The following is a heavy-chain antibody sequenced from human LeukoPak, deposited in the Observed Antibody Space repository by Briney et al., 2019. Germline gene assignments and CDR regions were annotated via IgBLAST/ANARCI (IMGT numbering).Heavy chain of an antibody. CDR2: INSDGSST. J-gene: IGHJ4*02. Sequence: GGSLRLSCAASGFTFSSYWMHWVRQAPGKGLVWVSRINSDGSSTSYADSVKGRSTISRDNPKNTLYLQMNSLRAEDTAVYYCARSYNWATEFDYWGQGPLVTVSS. CDR1: GFTFSSYW. V-gene: IGHV3-74*01. CDR3: ARSYNWATEFDY. D-gene: IGHD5-12*01.